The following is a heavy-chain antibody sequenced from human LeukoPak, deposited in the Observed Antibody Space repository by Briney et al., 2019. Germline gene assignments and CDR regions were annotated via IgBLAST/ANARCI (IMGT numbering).Heavy chain of an antibody. V-gene: IGHV4-59*01. Sequence: SETLSLTCAVSGGSISSYYWSWIRQPPGKGLEWIGDIYYSGSIKYNPSLKSRVTMSVDTSKNQFSLKLSSVTAADTAIYYCARENPSGYYNRPIDYWGQGTLVTVSS. CDR2: IYYSGSI. CDR3: ARENPSGYYNRPIDY. J-gene: IGHJ4*02. D-gene: IGHD3-22*01. CDR1: GGSISSYY.